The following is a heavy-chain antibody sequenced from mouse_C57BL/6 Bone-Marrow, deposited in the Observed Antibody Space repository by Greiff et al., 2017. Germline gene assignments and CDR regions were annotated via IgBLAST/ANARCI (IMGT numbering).Heavy chain of an antibody. CDR1: GYTFTSYG. D-gene: IGHD2-3*01. J-gene: IGHJ2*01. CDR2: IYPRSGNT. V-gene: IGHV1-81*01. CDR3: EGLLRDFDY. Sequence: QVQLQQSGAELARPGASVKLSCKASGYTFTSYGISWVKQRTGQGLEWIGGIYPRSGNTYYNEKFKGKATLTADKSSSTAYMELRSLTSDDSAVYFCEGLLRDFDYWGQGTTLTVSS.